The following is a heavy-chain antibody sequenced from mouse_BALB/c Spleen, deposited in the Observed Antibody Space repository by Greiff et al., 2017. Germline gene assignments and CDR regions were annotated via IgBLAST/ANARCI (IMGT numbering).Heavy chain of an antibody. D-gene: IGHD3-3*01. V-gene: IGHV1-7*01. J-gene: IGHJ3*01. Sequence: QVQLQQSGAELAKPGASVKMSCKASGYTFTSYWMHWVKQRPGQGLEWIGYINPSTGYTEYNQKFKDKATLTADKSSSTAYMQLSSLTSEDSAVYYCARQGWVWFAYWGQGTLVTVSA. CDR1: GYTFTSYW. CDR3: ARQGWVWFAY. CDR2: INPSTGYT.